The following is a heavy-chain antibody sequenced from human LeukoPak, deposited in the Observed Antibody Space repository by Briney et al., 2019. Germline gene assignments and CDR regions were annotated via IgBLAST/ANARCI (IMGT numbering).Heavy chain of an antibody. Sequence: GRSLRLSCAASGFTFSSYAMHWVRQAPGKGLVWVAVISYDGSNKYYADSVKGRFTISRDNSKNTLYLQMNSLRAEDTAVYYCARENRGSSPPWLWYYYYYGMDVWGQGTTVTVSS. V-gene: IGHV3-30-3*01. D-gene: IGHD6-6*01. J-gene: IGHJ6*02. CDR1: GFTFSSYA. CDR2: ISYDGSNK. CDR3: ARENRGSSPPWLWYYYYYGMDV.